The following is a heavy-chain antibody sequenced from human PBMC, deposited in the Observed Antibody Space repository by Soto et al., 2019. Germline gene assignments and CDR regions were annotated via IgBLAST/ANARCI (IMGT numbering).Heavy chain of an antibody. CDR2: MNPNSGNT. CDR3: ARRVVIVPSDAVDI. CDR1: GYTFTSYD. J-gene: IGHJ3*02. V-gene: IGHV1-8*01. D-gene: IGHD3-16*02. Sequence: QVQLVQSGAEVKKPGASVKVSCKASGYTFTSYDINWVRQATGQGLEWMGWMNPNSGNTGYAQKFQGRVTMTRNTSISTAYMELSSLRSEDTAVYYCARRVVIVPSDAVDIWGQGTMVTVSS.